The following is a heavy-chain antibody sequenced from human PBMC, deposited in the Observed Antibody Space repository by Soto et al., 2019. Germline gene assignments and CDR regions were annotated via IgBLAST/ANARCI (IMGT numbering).Heavy chain of an antibody. CDR2: IIPIFGTA. CDR3: ARARGGQLARFYWYFDL. V-gene: IGHV1-69*01. D-gene: IGHD6-6*01. CDR1: GGTFSSYA. Sequence: QVQLVQSGAEVKKPGSSVKVSCKASGGTFSSYAISWVRQAPGQGLEWMGGIIPIFGTANYAQKFQGRVTSTADESTSTAYMELSSLRSEDTAVYCCARARGGQLARFYWYFDLWGRGTLVAVSS. J-gene: IGHJ2*01.